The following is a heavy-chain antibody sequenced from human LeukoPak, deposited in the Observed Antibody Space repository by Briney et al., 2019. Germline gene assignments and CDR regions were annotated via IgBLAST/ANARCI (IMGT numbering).Heavy chain of an antibody. CDR3: ARDRTMTGDRGIDY. V-gene: IGHV3-21*01. CDR2: ISNSGYT. Sequence: GGSLRLSCAASGFTFSTYSMNWVRQAPGKGLEWVSVISNSGYTYYADSVKGRVTISRDNAKSSLYLQMNSLRAEDTAVYYCARDRTMTGDRGIDYWGQGTLVTVSS. CDR1: GFTFSTYS. D-gene: IGHD3-22*01. J-gene: IGHJ4*02.